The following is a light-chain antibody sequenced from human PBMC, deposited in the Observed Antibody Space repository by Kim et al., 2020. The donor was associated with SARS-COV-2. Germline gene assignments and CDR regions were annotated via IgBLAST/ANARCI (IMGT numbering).Light chain of an antibody. CDR2: DVT. CDR1: SSDVGGYDF. Sequence: GQSVTISCPGTSSDVGGYDFVSWYQQHPGKATKLMIYDVTKRPSGVPDRFAGSKSDNRASLTISGLHDEDEADYYSCSYSGSYTWVFGGGTQLTVL. CDR3: CSYSGSYTWV. J-gene: IGLJ2*01. V-gene: IGLV2-11*03.